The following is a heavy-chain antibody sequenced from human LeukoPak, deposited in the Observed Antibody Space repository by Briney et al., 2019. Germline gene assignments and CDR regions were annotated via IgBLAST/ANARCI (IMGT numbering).Heavy chain of an antibody. Sequence: PGGSLRLSCAASGFTLSSYSMNWVRQAPGKGLEWVSYISTSSGTIHYADSVKGRFTISRDNAKNSLYPQMNSLRDEDTAVYYCARTLTGMAVAGPKGFDYWGQGSLVTVSS. CDR2: ISTSSGTI. J-gene: IGHJ4*02. CDR3: ARTLTGMAVAGPKGFDY. D-gene: IGHD6-19*01. CDR1: GFTLSSYS. V-gene: IGHV3-48*02.